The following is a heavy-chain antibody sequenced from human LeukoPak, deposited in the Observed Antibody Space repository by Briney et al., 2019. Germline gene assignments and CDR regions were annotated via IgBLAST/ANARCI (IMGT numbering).Heavy chain of an antibody. CDR1: GGSVSSGHDY. CDR2: IYYSGST. CDR3: AREGCSGGSCYISGHWFDP. V-gene: IGHV4-61*01. D-gene: IGHD2-8*02. Sequence: SETLSLTCTVSGGSVSSGHDYWSWIRQPPGKGLEWVGNIYYSGSTNHNPSLKSRVVMSLDTSKNQFSLKLTSVTAADTAVYYCAREGCSGGSCYISGHWFDPWGQGTLVTVSS. J-gene: IGHJ5*02.